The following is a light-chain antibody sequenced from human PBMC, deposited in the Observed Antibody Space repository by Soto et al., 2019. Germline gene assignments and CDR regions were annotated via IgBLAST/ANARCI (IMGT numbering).Light chain of an antibody. V-gene: IGLV2-23*02. CDR3: CLYAGSYTYV. CDR2: EVS. CDR1: SSNVGSYNL. J-gene: IGLJ1*01. Sequence: QSVLTQPASVSGSPGQSITISCTGTSSNVGSYNLVSWYQQHPGKAPKLMIYEVSKRPSGVSNRFSGSKSGNTASLTISGLQAEDEADYHCCLYAGSYTYVFGPGTKVTVL.